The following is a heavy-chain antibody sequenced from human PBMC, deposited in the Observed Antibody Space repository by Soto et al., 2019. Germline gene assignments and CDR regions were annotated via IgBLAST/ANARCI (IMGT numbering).Heavy chain of an antibody. Sequence: GGSLRLSCAASGFTFSSYGMHWVRQAPGKGLEWVAVIWYDGSNKYYADSVKGRFTISRDNSKNTLYLQMNSLRAEDTAVYYCARGLHTDYYYYYGMDVWGQGTTVTVSS. CDR1: GFTFSSYG. J-gene: IGHJ6*02. V-gene: IGHV3-33*01. CDR2: IWYDGSNK. D-gene: IGHD4-17*01. CDR3: ARGLHTDYYYYYGMDV.